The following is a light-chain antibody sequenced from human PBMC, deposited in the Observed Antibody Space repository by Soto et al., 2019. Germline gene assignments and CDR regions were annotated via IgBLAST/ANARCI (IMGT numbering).Light chain of an antibody. CDR3: SSYAGSYSFLV. V-gene: IGLV2-11*01. CDR2: DVT. J-gene: IGLJ3*02. CDR1: SSDVGAYDY. Sequence: QSVLTQPRSVAGSPGQSVTISCTGTSSDVGAYDYVSWYQQHPGKVPQLMLFDVTKRPSGVPDRFSGSKSGNTASLTISGLQADDDADYYCSSYAGSYSFLVFGGGTKVTVL.